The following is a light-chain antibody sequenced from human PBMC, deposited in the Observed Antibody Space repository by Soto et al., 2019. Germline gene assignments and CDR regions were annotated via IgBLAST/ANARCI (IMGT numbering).Light chain of an antibody. V-gene: IGKV1-39*01. J-gene: IGKJ1*01. CDR2: DAS. CDR1: QRISTY. CDR3: QQSSSTPRT. Sequence: DIQMTQSPATLSASVGDRVTITCRASQRISTYLNGYQQKPGKAPKFLIYDASNLQSGVPSRFSGGGSGTDFTLTISSLQPEEFATYYCQQSSSTPRTFGQGTKLDTK.